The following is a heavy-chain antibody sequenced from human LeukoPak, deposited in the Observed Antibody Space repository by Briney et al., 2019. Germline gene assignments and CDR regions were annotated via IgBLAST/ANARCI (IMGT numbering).Heavy chain of an antibody. CDR1: GFTFSTYW. CDR3: TRSPSLGGRYWGFDY. D-gene: IGHD1-26*01. V-gene: IGHV3-74*01. CDR2: LSPDGSSS. J-gene: IGHJ4*02. Sequence: LAGGSLRFSCAASGFTFSTYWMHWVRQAPGKGLVWVSRLSPDGSSSIYADSVKGRFTVSRDNAKNTLYLQMNSLRAEDTAVYYCTRSPSLGGRYWGFDYWGQGALVTVSS.